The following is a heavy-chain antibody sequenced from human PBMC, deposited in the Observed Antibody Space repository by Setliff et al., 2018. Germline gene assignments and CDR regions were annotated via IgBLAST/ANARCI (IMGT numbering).Heavy chain of an antibody. CDR2: IRPLRGGT. V-gene: IGHV1-2*02. Sequence: GASVKVSCKASGYIFSAYHVHWVRQAPGQGPEWVGCIRPLRGGTNYAQKFQGRVTMTRDTSISTAYMELSRLRSDDTAVYSCARSRLYGGWFDPWGQGTQVTVSS. CDR3: ARSRLYGGWFDP. D-gene: IGHD4-17*01. J-gene: IGHJ5*02. CDR1: GYIFSAYH.